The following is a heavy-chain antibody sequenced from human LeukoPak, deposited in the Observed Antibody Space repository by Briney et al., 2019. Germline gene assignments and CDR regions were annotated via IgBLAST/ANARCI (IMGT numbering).Heavy chain of an antibody. D-gene: IGHD1-26*01. CDR2: IYANGDT. J-gene: IGHJ5*02. CDR1: GGSIDNFY. Sequence: KPSDTLSLTCTVSGGSIDNFYWTWIRQPAGRGLGWIGRIYANGDTNYNPSLRSRLTLSVATSRNQFSLRLTSVTAADTAVYYCAQAIVGDTRDNWFDPWGQGTLVTVSS. V-gene: IGHV4-4*07. CDR3: AQAIVGDTRDNWFDP.